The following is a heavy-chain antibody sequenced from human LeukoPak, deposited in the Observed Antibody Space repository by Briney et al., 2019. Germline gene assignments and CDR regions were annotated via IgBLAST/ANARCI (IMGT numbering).Heavy chain of an antibody. V-gene: IGHV3-43*01. Sequence: GGSLRLSCAASGFSFDEYTLHWVRQALGKGMEWVSILRWDGGSRDYADYVEGRFTISRDNSKNSLYLQMNSLRTEDTALYYCAKDLDSSGYRFYFRHWGQGTLVTVSS. CDR2: LRWDGGSR. CDR1: GFSFDEYT. D-gene: IGHD3-22*01. CDR3: AKDLDSSGYRFYFRH. J-gene: IGHJ1*01.